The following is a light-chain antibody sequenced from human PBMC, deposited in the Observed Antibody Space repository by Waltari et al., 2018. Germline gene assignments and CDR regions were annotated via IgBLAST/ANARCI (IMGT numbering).Light chain of an antibody. CDR2: AAS. Sequence: IVMPQSPATLSVSPGETATLSCRASRSVSSNVAWFQQKPGQAPRLLIYAASTRATGTPGRISGSGSGTVFTLTISGLQSEDFGVYFCHQYVNWPPWTFGQGTKVE. V-gene: IGKV3-15*01. J-gene: IGKJ1*01. CDR1: RSVSSN. CDR3: HQYVNWPPWT.